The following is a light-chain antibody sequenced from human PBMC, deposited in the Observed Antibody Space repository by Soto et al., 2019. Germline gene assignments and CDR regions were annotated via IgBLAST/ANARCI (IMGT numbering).Light chain of an antibody. Sequence: EVVMTQSPATLSVSPGERATLSCRASQSVAGNFAWYQQKPGQSPRLLIYGTSARATGIPVRFSGSGSGTEFTLTISSLQSEDFAVYYCQQYNKWPWTFGQGTKVEGK. CDR1: QSVAGN. V-gene: IGKV3-15*01. CDR3: QQYNKWPWT. CDR2: GTS. J-gene: IGKJ1*01.